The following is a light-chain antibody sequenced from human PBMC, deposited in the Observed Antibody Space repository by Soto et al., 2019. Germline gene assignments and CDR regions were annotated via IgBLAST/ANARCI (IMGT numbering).Light chain of an antibody. V-gene: IGLV1-40*01. CDR2: GNN. Sequence: QSVLTQPPSVSGAPGQRVTISCTGTSSNIGAGYDAYWYQQLPGTAPKLLISGNNNRPSGVPDRFSGSRSGTAASLAITGLQAEDEADYYCQSYDSSLRGSNVFGTGTKVTVL. CDR3: QSYDSSLRGSNV. CDR1: SSNIGAGYD. J-gene: IGLJ1*01.